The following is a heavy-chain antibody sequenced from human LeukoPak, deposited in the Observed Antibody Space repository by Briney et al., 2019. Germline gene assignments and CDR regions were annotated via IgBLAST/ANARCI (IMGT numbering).Heavy chain of an antibody. CDR3: ARGQNYYDSSGYFDY. J-gene: IGHJ4*02. V-gene: IGHV4-34*01. CDR1: GGSFSGYY. Sequence: SETLSLTCAVYGGSFSGYYWSWIRQPPGKGLEWIGEINHSGSTNYNPSLKSRVTISVDTSKNQFSLKLSSVTAADTAVYYYARGQNYYDSSGYFDYWGQGTLVTVSS. CDR2: INHSGST. D-gene: IGHD3-22*01.